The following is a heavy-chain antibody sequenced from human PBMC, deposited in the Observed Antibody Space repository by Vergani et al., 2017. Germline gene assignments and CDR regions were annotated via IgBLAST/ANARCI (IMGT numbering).Heavy chain of an antibody. Sequence: EVQLLESGGGLVQPGGSLRLSCAASGFTFSSYAMSWVRQAPGKGLEWVSVIYSGGSSTYYADSVKGRFTISRDNSKNTLYLQINSLRAEDTAVYYCAPSGSENYWGQGTLVTVSS. J-gene: IGHJ4*02. CDR1: GFTFSSYA. V-gene: IGHV3-23*03. D-gene: IGHD1-26*01. CDR2: IYSGGSST. CDR3: APSGSENY.